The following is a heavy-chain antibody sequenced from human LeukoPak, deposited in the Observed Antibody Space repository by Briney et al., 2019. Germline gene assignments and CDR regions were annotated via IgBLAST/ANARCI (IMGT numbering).Heavy chain of an antibody. CDR2: ISYDGSYM. V-gene: IGHV3-30*09. Sequence: GGSLRLSCVASGFTFSSYAMHWVRQAPGKGLELVAVISYDGSYMSYADSVKGRFAISRDNSKNTLYVQMNSLRAEDTAVYYCARGQHWRVESHAFDIWGQGTMVTVSS. CDR1: GFTFSSYA. J-gene: IGHJ3*02. D-gene: IGHD1-1*01. CDR3: ARGQHWRVESHAFDI.